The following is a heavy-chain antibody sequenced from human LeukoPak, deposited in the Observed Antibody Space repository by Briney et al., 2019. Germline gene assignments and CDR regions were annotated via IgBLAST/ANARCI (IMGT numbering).Heavy chain of an antibody. D-gene: IGHD2-2*01. J-gene: IGHJ6*02. CDR3: ARDCSSTSCYWYYYYYYGMDV. Sequence: GGSLRLPCAASGFTFSSYWMSWVRQAPGKGLEWVANIKQDGSEKYYVDSVKGRFTISRDNAKNSLYLQMNSLRAEDTAVYYCARDCSSTSCYWYYYYYYGMDVWGQGTTVTVSS. CDR1: GFTFSSYW. CDR2: IKQDGSEK. V-gene: IGHV3-7*01.